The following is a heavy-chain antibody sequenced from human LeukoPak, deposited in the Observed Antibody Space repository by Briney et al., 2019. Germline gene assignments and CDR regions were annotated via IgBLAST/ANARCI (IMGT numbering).Heavy chain of an antibody. J-gene: IGHJ5*01. CDR3: ARALRGGNSYGYLDS. V-gene: IGHV4-59*01. CDR1: GGSISSYY. Sequence: SETLSLTCTVSGGSISSYYWSWIRQPPGKGLEWIGYIYYSGSTNYNPSLKSRVTISVDVSKNQFSLKLSSVTAADTAVYYCARALRGGNSYGYLDSWGQGSLVTVSS. CDR2: IYYSGST. D-gene: IGHD5-18*01.